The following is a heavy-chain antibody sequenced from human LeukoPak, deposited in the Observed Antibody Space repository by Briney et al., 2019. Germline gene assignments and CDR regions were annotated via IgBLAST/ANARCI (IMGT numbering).Heavy chain of an antibody. CDR2: IIPILGIA. D-gene: IGHD3-16*01. CDR3: ARLSLYDYVWGSVLGVFDY. Sequence: GASVKVSCKASGGTFSSYAISWVRQAPGQGLEWMGRIIPILGIANYAQKFQGRVTITADKSTSTAYMELSSLRSEDTAVYYCARLSLYDYVWGSVLGVFDYWGQGTLVTVSS. J-gene: IGHJ4*02. CDR1: GGTFSSYA. V-gene: IGHV1-69*04.